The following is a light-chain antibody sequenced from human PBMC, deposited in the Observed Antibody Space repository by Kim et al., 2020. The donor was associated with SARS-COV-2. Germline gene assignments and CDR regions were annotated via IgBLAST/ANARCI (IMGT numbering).Light chain of an antibody. Sequence: ASVGDRVTISCRASQTISSSLAWYQQKAGDAPKLLIYKASSVESGVPSRFSGSGSGTEFTLTISSLQPDDFATYYCQQHDSYPWTFGQGTKVDIK. J-gene: IGKJ1*01. CDR3: QQHDSYPWT. V-gene: IGKV1-5*03. CDR2: KAS. CDR1: QTISSS.